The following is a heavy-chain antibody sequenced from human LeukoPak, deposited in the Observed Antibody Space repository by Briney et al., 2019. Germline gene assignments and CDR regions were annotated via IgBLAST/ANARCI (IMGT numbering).Heavy chain of an antibody. CDR3: AKDGLANIAAAGYFRH. D-gene: IGHD6-13*01. CDR1: GFTFSSYA. CDR2: ISGSGGST. Sequence: GGSLRLSCAASGFTFSSYAMSWVRQAPGKGLEWVSAISGSGGSTYYADSVKGRFTISRDNSKNTLYLQMNSLRAEDTAVYYCAKDGLANIAAAGYFRHWGQGTLVTVSS. V-gene: IGHV3-23*01. J-gene: IGHJ1*01.